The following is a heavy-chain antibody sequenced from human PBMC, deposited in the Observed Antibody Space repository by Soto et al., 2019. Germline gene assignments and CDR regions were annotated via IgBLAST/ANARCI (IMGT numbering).Heavy chain of an antibody. CDR1: GGTFSSYA. Sequence: QVQLVQSGAEVKKPGSSVKVSCKASGGTFSSYAITWVRQAPGQGLEWMGGIIPIFGTANYAQKFQGRVTITADESRSTAYMGLSSVRAAETAVYYCAIPYDDSSGYGTGYYYGMDVWCQGTTVTVCS. CDR3: AIPYDDSSGYGTGYYYGMDV. CDR2: IIPIFGTA. V-gene: IGHV1-69*01. D-gene: IGHD3-22*01. J-gene: IGHJ6*02.